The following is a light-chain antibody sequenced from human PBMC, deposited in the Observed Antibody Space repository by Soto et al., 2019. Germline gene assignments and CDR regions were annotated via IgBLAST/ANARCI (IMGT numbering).Light chain of an antibody. Sequence: EIVLTQSPATLSLSPGERATLSCRASQSVSSYLAWYQQKPGQAPRLLIYDASNRATGIPARFSGSGSGTDFSLTISCLEPEDFAVYYCQQRSNCPPWTFGQGTKLEIK. CDR1: QSVSSY. J-gene: IGKJ2*02. V-gene: IGKV3-11*01. CDR3: QQRSNCPPWT. CDR2: DAS.